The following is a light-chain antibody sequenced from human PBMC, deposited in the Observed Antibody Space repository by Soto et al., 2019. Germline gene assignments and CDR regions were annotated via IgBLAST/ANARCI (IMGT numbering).Light chain of an antibody. CDR3: QQYHDCFPLT. CDR1: QSVGGN. V-gene: IGKV3-15*01. CDR2: GAS. Sequence: DIVMTQSPATLSVSPGERVTLSCRASQSVGGNVAWYQQRPGQAPRLLISGASTRATGIPARFSGSGSGTEFTLSISSLKSEDCAVSHCQQYHDCFPLTFGGGTTVEIK. J-gene: IGKJ4*01.